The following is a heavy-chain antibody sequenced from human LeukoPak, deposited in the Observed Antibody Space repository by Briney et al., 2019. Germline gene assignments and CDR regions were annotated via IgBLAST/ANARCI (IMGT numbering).Heavy chain of an antibody. D-gene: IGHD2-2*01. V-gene: IGHV1-3*01. CDR2: INAGNGNT. Sequence: ASVKVSCKASGYTFTSYAMHWVRQAPGQRLEWMGWINAGNGNTKYSQKFQGRVTITRDTSASTVYMELSSLRSEDTAVYYCARGRYCSSTSCLLTRFDPWGQGTLVTVSS. CDR1: GYTFTSYA. CDR3: ARGRYCSSTSCLLTRFDP. J-gene: IGHJ5*02.